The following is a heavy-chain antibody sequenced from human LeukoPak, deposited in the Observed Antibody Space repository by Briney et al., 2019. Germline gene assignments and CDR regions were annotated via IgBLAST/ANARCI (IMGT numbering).Heavy chain of an antibody. V-gene: IGHV4-39*07. D-gene: IGHD6-19*01. CDR3: ARVGGSGWPRGKFDY. CDR1: GGSISSSSYY. CDR2: IYYSGST. J-gene: IGHJ4*02. Sequence: SETLSLTCTVSGGSISSSSYYWGWIRQPPGKGLEWIGSIYYSGSTYHNPSLKSRVTISLDTSKNQFSLKLSSVTTADTAVYYCARVGGSGWPRGKFDYWGQGTLVTVSS.